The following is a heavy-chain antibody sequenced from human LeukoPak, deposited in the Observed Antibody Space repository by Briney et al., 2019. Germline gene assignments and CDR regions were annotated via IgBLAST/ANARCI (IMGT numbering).Heavy chain of an antibody. CDR1: GYSISSGYY. V-gene: IGHV4-38-2*01. CDR2: IYHSGST. D-gene: IGHD3-22*01. J-gene: IGHJ2*01. Sequence: PSETLSLTCAVSGYSISSGYYWGWIRQSPGKGLEWIGSIYHSGSTYYNPSLKSRVTISVDTSKNQFSLKLSSVTAADTAVYYCARPYYYDVTYYEPHWYFDLWGRGTLVTVSS. CDR3: ARPYYYDVTYYEPHWYFDL.